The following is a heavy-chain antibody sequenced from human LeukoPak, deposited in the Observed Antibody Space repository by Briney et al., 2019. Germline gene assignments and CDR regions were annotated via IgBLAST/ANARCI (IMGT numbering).Heavy chain of an antibody. D-gene: IGHD6-13*01. CDR1: GFTFSSYS. V-gene: IGHV3-21*04. Sequence: GGSLRLSCAASGFTFSSYSMNWVRQAPGKGLEWVSSISSSSSYIYYADSVKGRFTISRDNAKNSLYLQMNSLRAEDTAVYYCARGNSSSWYRRDAFDIWGQGTMVTVSS. CDR2: ISSSSSYI. J-gene: IGHJ3*02. CDR3: ARGNSSSWYRRDAFDI.